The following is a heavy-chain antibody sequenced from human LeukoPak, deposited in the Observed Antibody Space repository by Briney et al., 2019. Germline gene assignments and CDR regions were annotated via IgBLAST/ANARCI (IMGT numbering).Heavy chain of an antibody. CDR2: IYHSGST. D-gene: IGHD1-14*01. CDR1: GGSISSYY. J-gene: IGHJ6*03. Sequence: SETPSLTCTVSGGSISSYYWGWIRQPPGKGLEWIGSIYHSGSTYYNPSLKSRVTISVDTSKNQFSLKLSSLTAADTAVYYCARDRKYYYHMDVWGKGTTVTVSS. CDR3: ARDRKYYYHMDV. V-gene: IGHV4-39*07.